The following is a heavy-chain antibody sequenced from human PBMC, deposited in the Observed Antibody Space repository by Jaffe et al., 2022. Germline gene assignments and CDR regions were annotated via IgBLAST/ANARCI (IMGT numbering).Heavy chain of an antibody. V-gene: IGHV1-69*01. CDR1: GGSLTNSG. CDR3: ARDEFGRRGIHYFQY. D-gene: IGHD3-10*01. CDR2: IIPFSGVT. J-gene: IGHJ1*01. Sequence: QVQLVQSGAEVKKPGSSVKVSCKASGGSLTNSGINWVRQAPGQGLEWMGGIIPFSGVTIYAQKFQGRVTITADESATTGYMELSSLVSDDTAVYYCARDEFGRRGIHYFQYWGQGTLVTVTS.